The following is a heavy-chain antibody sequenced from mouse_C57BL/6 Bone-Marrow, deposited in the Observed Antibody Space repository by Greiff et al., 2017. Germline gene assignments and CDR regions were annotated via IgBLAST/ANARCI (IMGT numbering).Heavy chain of an antibody. V-gene: IGHV1-55*01. D-gene: IGHD4-1*01. CDR3: ARAGPLGRSFDY. Sequence: QVQLQHPGAALVKPGASVTMSCKASGYTFTSYWITWVKQRPGQGLEGIGDIYPTSGRTNYNEKFKSKAILTVDTSSNTAYMQLSSLTSEDSAVFYCARAGPLGRSFDYWGQGTTLTVSS. CDR2: IYPTSGRT. J-gene: IGHJ2*01. CDR1: GYTFTSYW.